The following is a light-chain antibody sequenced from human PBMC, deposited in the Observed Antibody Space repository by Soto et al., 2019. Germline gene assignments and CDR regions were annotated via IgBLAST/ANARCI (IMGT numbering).Light chain of an antibody. CDR3: QQYNNYPIT. CDR1: QSVTARY. CDR2: GAS. V-gene: IGKV3D-15*01. J-gene: IGKJ5*01. Sequence: EIVLTQSPGTLSLSPGERATLSCKARQSVTARYLAWYQQRRGQAPTLLIYGASVRAPGIPARFSGSGSGTEFTLTISSLQSEDFATYYCQQYNNYPITFGQGTRLEIK.